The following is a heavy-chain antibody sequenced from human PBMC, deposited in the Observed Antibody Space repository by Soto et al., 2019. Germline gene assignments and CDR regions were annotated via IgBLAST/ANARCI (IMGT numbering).Heavy chain of an antibody. CDR1: GFTFSNYN. CDR3: AREGALKPFSS. J-gene: IGHJ5*02. Sequence: XGSLIVSCASSGFTFSNYNMNLVLQAPGKGLEWVSHISGTGVYIHYADAVKGRFTISRDNAKSSVYLQMNSLRAEDTAVYYCAREGALKPFSSWGQGALVTVSS. V-gene: IGHV3-21*01. CDR2: ISGTGVYI.